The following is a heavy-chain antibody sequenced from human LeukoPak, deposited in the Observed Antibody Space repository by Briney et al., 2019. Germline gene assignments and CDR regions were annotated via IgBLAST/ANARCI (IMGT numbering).Heavy chain of an antibody. CDR2: INHSGST. Sequence: SETLSLTCAVYGGSFSGYYWSWIRQPPGKGLEWIGEINHSGSTNYNPSLKSRVTISVHTSKNQSSLKLSSVTAADTAVYYCAGGGIAAAGKLGVWPRLDYWGQGTLVTVSS. V-gene: IGHV4-34*01. CDR3: AGGGIAAAGKLGVWPRLDY. D-gene: IGHD6-13*01. CDR1: GGSFSGYY. J-gene: IGHJ4*02.